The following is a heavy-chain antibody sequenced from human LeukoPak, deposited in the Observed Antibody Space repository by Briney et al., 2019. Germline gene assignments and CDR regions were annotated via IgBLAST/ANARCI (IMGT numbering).Heavy chain of an antibody. CDR3: ARGVYYGSGMNYYYMDV. J-gene: IGHJ6*03. CDR2: MNPNSGNT. CDR1: GYTFTSYD. D-gene: IGHD3-10*01. V-gene: IGHV1-8*01. Sequence: ASVKVSCKASGYTFTSYDINWVRQATGQGLEWMGWMNPNSGNTGYAQKFQGRVTITTDEFTSTAYMELSSLRSEDTAVYYCARGVYYGSGMNYYYMDVWGKGTTVTVSS.